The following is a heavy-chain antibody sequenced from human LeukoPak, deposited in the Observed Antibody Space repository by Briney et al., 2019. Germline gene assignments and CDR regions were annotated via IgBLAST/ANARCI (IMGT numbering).Heavy chain of an antibody. CDR3: ARVNLAYCGGDCLDY. CDR1: GGSISSYY. Sequence: PSETLSLTCTVSGGSISSYYWSWIRQPPGKGLEWIGYIYYSGSTYYNPSLKSRVTISVDRSKNQFSLKLSSVTAADTAVYYCARVNLAYCGGDCLDYWGQGTLVTVSS. CDR2: IYYSGST. V-gene: IGHV4-59*12. J-gene: IGHJ4*02. D-gene: IGHD2-21*01.